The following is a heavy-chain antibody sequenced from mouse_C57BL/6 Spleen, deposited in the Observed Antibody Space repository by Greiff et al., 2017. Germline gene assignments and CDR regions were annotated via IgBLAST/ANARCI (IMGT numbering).Heavy chain of an antibody. CDR3: ARGDWYFDV. V-gene: IGHV1-85*01. CDR2: FLPRDGST. J-gene: IGHJ1*03. CDR1: GYTFTSYD. Sequence: QVQLQQSGPELVKPGASVTLSCKASGYTFTSYDINWVKQRPGQGLVWIGGFLPRDGSTKYNEKCKGKATLTVDTSSSTAYMELHSLTSEDSAVYCCARGDWYFDVWGTGTTVTVSS.